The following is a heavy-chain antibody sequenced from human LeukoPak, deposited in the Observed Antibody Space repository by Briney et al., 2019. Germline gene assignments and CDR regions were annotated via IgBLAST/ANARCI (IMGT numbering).Heavy chain of an antibody. V-gene: IGHV4-59*12. CDR2: IYYSGST. D-gene: IGHD3-10*01. J-gene: IGHJ3*02. CDR3: ARDSGGPGDAFDI. Sequence: SETLSLTCTVSGGSISSYYWSWIRQPPGKGLEWIGSIYYSGSTYYNPSLKSRVTISVDTSKNQFSLKLSSVTAADTAVYYCARDSGGPGDAFDIWGQGTMVTVSS. CDR1: GGSISSYY.